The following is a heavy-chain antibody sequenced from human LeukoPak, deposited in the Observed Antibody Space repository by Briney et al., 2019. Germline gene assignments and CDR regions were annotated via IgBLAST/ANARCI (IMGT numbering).Heavy chain of an antibody. CDR3: AGVGSSPRNQNWFDP. J-gene: IGHJ5*02. Sequence: SETLSLTCTVSGGSISSYYWSWIRQPPGKGLEWIGYIYYSGSTNYSPSLKSRVTISVDTSKNQFSLKLSSVTAADTAVYYCAGVGSSPRNQNWFDPWGQGTLVTVSS. V-gene: IGHV4-59*01. D-gene: IGHD1-26*01. CDR1: GGSISSYY. CDR2: IYYSGST.